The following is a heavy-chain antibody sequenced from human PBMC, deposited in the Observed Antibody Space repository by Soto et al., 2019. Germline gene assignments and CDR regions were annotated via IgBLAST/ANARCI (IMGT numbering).Heavy chain of an antibody. D-gene: IGHD3-16*01. Sequence: GASVKVSCKGSGYTFVDYYMHWVRQAPGQGLERMGWINPKSGGTKYAQKFQGRVAMTRDTSISTAYMELSGLKSDDTAVYYCANLQGGLTFDPWGQGTLVTVSS. CDR1: GYTFVDYY. V-gene: IGHV1-2*02. CDR2: INPKSGGT. J-gene: IGHJ5*02. CDR3: ANLQGGLTFDP.